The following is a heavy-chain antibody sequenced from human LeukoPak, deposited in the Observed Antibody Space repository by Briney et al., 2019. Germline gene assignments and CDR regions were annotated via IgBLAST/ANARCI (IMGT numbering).Heavy chain of an antibody. J-gene: IGHJ4*02. CDR1: GGSVSSCSNY. V-gene: IGHV4-61*01. Sequence: SETLSLTCTVSGGSVSSCSNYWSWIRQPPGKGLEWIVYIYYSGSTNYNPSLKSRVTISVDTSKNQFSLKLSSVTAADTAVYYCARAMITFGGVIDTFVYWGQGTLVTVSS. CDR2: IYYSGST. D-gene: IGHD3-16*02. CDR3: ARAMITFGGVIDTFVY.